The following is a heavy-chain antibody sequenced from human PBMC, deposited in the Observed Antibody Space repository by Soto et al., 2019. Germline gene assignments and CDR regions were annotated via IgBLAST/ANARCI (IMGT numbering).Heavy chain of an antibody. CDR3: ARDRIVDRSVFLRGMDV. CDR1: GFTFSSYE. Sequence: GGSPRLSCAASGFTFSSYEMNWVRQAPGKGLEWVSYISSSGSTIYYADSVKGRFTISRDNAKNSLYLQMNSLRAEDTAVYYCARDRIVDRSVFLRGMDVWGQGTTVTVSS. D-gene: IGHD3-22*01. CDR2: ISSSGSTI. J-gene: IGHJ6*02. V-gene: IGHV3-48*03.